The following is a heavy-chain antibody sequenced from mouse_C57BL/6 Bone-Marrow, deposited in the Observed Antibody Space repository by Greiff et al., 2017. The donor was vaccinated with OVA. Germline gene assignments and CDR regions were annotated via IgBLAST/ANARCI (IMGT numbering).Heavy chain of an antibody. CDR3: ARNWDGYCDV. J-gene: IGHJ1*01. V-gene: IGHV1-42*01. Sequence: VQLQQSGPELVKPGASVKISCKASGYSFTGYYMNWVKQSPEKSLEWIGEINPSTGGTTYNQKFTAKATLTVDKSSSTAYMQLKSLTSEDSAVYYCARNWDGYCDVWGSGTTVTVSS. D-gene: IGHD4-1*01. CDR1: GYSFTGYY. CDR2: INPSTGGT.